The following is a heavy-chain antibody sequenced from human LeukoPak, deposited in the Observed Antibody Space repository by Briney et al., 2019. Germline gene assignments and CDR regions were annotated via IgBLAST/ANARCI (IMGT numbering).Heavy chain of an antibody. Sequence: NPSETLSLTSTVPGGSISSYYWSWIRQTPGKGLERIGYIYYSGSTNYNPSLKSRVTISVDTSKNQFSLKLSSVTAADTAVYYCARANSSGWYYYYYGMDVWGQGTTVTVSS. CDR1: GGSISSYY. J-gene: IGHJ6*02. CDR2: IYYSGST. D-gene: IGHD6-19*01. CDR3: ARANSSGWYYYYYGMDV. V-gene: IGHV4-59*01.